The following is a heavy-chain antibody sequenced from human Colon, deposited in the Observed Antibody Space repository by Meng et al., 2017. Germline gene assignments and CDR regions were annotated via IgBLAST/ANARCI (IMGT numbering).Heavy chain of an antibody. J-gene: IGHJ3*01. Sequence: GESLKISCAASEFTVSGNYMTWVRQAPGKGLDWVSSIYRDGTTYYADSVKGRFAIFRDTSKNTLSLQMSSLRHEDTALYYCVTGGHYFGTWGQGTMVTVSS. D-gene: IGHD3-10*01. CDR1: EFTVSGNY. CDR2: IYRDGTT. CDR3: VTGGHYFGT. V-gene: IGHV3-66*02.